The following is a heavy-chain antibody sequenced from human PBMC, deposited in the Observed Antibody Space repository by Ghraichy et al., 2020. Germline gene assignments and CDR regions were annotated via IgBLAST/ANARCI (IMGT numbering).Heavy chain of an antibody. Sequence: SETLSLTCTVSGGSISSYYWSWIRQPPGKGLEWIGYIYYSGSTNYNPSLKSRVTISVDTSKNQFSLKLSSVTAADTAVYYCAREDVATITASRGHFDYWGQGTLVTVSS. D-gene: IGHD5-24*01. J-gene: IGHJ4*02. CDR3: AREDVATITASRGHFDY. V-gene: IGHV4-59*01. CDR1: GGSISSYY. CDR2: IYYSGST.